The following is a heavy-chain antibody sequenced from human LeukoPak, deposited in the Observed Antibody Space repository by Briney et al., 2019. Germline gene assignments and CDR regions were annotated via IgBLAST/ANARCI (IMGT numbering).Heavy chain of an antibody. V-gene: IGHV4-59*01. J-gene: IGHJ4*02. CDR3: ARGAGWYDY. CDR2: FHYSGRT. Sequence: KPSETLSLTCTVSGGSISSDYWSWIRQPPGEDLEWIGYFHYSGRTNYNPPLKSRVTISVDTSKNQFSLKVTSVTAADTAVYYCARGAGWYDYWGQGTLVTVSS. CDR1: GGSISSDY. D-gene: IGHD6-19*01.